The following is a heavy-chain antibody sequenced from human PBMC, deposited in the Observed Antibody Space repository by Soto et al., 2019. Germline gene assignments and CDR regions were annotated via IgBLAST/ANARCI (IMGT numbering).Heavy chain of an antibody. CDR2: INPSGGST. J-gene: IGHJ1*01. CDR1: GYTFTSYY. CDR3: AREGRIAAAVLQH. D-gene: IGHD6-13*01. V-gene: IGHV1-46*01. Sequence: QVQLVQSGAEVKKPGASVKVSCKASGYTFTSYYMHWVRQAPGQGLEWMGIINPSGGSTSYAKKFQGRVTMTRDTSTSTVYMELSSLRSEDTAVDYCAREGRIAAAVLQHGVQGTLVTVSS.